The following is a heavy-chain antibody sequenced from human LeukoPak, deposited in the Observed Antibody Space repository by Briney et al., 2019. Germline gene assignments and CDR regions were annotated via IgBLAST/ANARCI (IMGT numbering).Heavy chain of an antibody. CDR1: GYTFIAYY. J-gene: IGHJ4*02. CDR2: ISPNSGGT. Sequence: GASVTVSFNVSGYTFIAYYIHWVRQAPGQGLEWMGWISPNSGGTQYAQKFQGRVTMTRDRAISTAYMELSGLKPDDTAVFYCARDGYYGSGIHYRRYFEYWGQGTLVTVSS. D-gene: IGHD3-10*01. V-gene: IGHV1-2*02. CDR3: ARDGYYGSGIHYRRYFEY.